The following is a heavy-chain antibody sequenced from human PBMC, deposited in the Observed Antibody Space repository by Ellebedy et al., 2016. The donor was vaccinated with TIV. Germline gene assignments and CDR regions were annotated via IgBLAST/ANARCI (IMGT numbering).Heavy chain of an antibody. CDR2: VSNTGTA. D-gene: IGHD3-10*01. CDR1: GGSISNYF. Sequence: MPSETLSLTCSVAGGSISNYFWSWIRQPPGKGLEWIGYVSNTGTAKHNPSLQSRVAISMDSPKNQVSLRIQFVTAADTAMYYWARHRAGGRGVNWFDPWGQGTLVIVSS. J-gene: IGHJ5*02. CDR3: ARHRAGGRGVNWFDP. V-gene: IGHV4-59*08.